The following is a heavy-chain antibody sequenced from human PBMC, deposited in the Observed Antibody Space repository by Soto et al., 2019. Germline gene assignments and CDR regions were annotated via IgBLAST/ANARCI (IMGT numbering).Heavy chain of an antibody. CDR1: GCTFDDYT. J-gene: IGHJ6*02. CDR3: AQDSLAYDSSGYYGMDV. D-gene: IGHD3-22*01. CDR2: TSWDGGST. V-gene: IGHV3-43*01. Sequence: GGSLRLSCAASGCTFDDYTMHWGRQAPGKGLELVSLTSWDGGSTYYANSLKGRFTISRDNRKNSLYLQMNSLITEDTALYYCAQDSLAYDSSGYYGMDVWGQGTTVTVSS.